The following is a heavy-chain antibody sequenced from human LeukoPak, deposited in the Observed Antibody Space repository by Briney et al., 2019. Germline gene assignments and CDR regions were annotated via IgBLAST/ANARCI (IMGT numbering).Heavy chain of an antibody. J-gene: IGHJ4*02. D-gene: IGHD6-19*01. CDR2: ISSSSSYI. V-gene: IGHV3-21*01. CDR1: GFTFSSYS. CDR3: ARAPRGIAVAGTLFDY. Sequence: KPGGSLRLSCAASGFTFSSYSMNWVRQAPGKGLEWVSSISSSSSYIYYADSVKGRFTISRDNAKNSLYLQMNSLRAEDTAVYYCARAPRGIAVAGTLFDYWGQGTLVTASS.